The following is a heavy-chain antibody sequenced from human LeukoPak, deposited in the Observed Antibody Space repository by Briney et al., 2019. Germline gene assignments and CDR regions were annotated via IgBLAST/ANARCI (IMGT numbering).Heavy chain of an antibody. V-gene: IGHV4-34*01. CDR2: INHSGST. Sequence: PSETLSLTRAVYGGSFSGYYWSWIRQPPRKGLEWIGEINHSGSTNYNPSLKSRVTISVDTAKNQFSLKLSYVTAAETAVYYWARGKITMVRGVIRVWFDPWGQGTLVTVSS. CDR3: ARGKITMVRGVIRVWFDP. J-gene: IGHJ5*02. D-gene: IGHD3-10*01. CDR1: GGSFSGYY.